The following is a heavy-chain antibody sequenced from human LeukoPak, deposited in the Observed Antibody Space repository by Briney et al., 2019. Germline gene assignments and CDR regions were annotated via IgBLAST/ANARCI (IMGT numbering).Heavy chain of an antibody. CDR1: GFIFGSHR. CDR3: ARDSGWTFDP. V-gene: IGHV3-7*01. Sequence: GGSLRLSFSASGFIFGSHRMIWVRRAPGKGLEWVANTNQDGSREKYADSVRGRFTVSRDNVKISVYLQMNSLGVEDTAIYYCARDSGWTFDPWGQGTLVTVSS. J-gene: IGHJ5*02. D-gene: IGHD6-19*01. CDR2: TNQDGSRE.